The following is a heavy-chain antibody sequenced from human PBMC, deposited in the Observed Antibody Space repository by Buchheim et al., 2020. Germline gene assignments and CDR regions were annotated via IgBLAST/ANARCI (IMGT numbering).Heavy chain of an antibody. CDR3: AKVSYDSSGYVDY. J-gene: IGHJ4*02. Sequence: VQLVESGGGLVKPGESLRLSCAASGFTFSSYGMHWVRQAPGKGLEWVAVISYDGSNKYYADSVKGRFTISRDNSKNTLYLQMNSLRAEDTAVYYCAKVSYDSSGYVDYWGQGTL. CDR2: ISYDGSNK. V-gene: IGHV3-30*18. CDR1: GFTFSSYG. D-gene: IGHD3-22*01.